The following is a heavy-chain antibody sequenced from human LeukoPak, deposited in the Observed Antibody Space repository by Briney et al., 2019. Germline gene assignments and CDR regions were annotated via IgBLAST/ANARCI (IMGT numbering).Heavy chain of an antibody. V-gene: IGHV3-23*01. Sequence: GGSLRLSCAASGFTFSGYAMSWVRQAPGKGLEWVSAISGSGGSTYYADSVKGRFTISRDNSKNTLYLQMNSLRAEDTAVYYCARDNNYYDSSGYYYGGGYFDYWGQGTLVTVSS. J-gene: IGHJ4*02. CDR1: GFTFSGYA. CDR3: ARDNNYYDSSGYYYGGGYFDY. D-gene: IGHD3-22*01. CDR2: ISGSGGST.